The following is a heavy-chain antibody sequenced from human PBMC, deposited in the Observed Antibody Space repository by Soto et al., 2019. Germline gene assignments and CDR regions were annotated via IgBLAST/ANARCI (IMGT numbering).Heavy chain of an antibody. Sequence: PSETMPLTCAVYGGSFSGYYWSWIRQPPGKGLEWIGEINPSGSTNYNPSLTSRVTISVDTSKNQFSLKLSSVTAADTAVYYCARVRRSGSYYANWFDPWGQGTLVTVSS. CDR2: INPSGST. V-gene: IGHV4-34*01. J-gene: IGHJ5*02. CDR3: ARVRRSGSYYANWFDP. D-gene: IGHD1-26*01. CDR1: GGSFSGYY.